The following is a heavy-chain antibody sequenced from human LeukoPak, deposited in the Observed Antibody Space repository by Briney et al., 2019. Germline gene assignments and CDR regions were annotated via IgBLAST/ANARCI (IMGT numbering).Heavy chain of an antibody. V-gene: IGHV4-61*02. Sequence: SETLSLTCTVSGGSMRSGSYYWSWIRQPAGKGLEWIGRIYTSGSTNYNPSLKSRVTISVDTSKNQFSLKLSSVTAADTAVYYCARDYQTGDHDAFDIWGQGTMVTVSP. CDR2: IYTSGST. D-gene: IGHD7-27*01. J-gene: IGHJ3*02. CDR3: ARDYQTGDHDAFDI. CDR1: GGSMRSGSYY.